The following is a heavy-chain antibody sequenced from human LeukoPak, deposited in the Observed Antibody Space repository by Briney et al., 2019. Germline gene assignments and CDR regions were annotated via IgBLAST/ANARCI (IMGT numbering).Heavy chain of an antibody. Sequence: GGSLRLSCAASGFTFSDYYMSWIRQAPGKGLEWVSYISSSSSYTNYADSVKGRFTIHRDNAENLLFLKMNSLRAEDTAVYYCVRDRNGGNTFDYWGQGTLVTVSP. CDR3: VRDRNGGNTFDY. CDR1: GFTFSDYY. D-gene: IGHD4-23*01. J-gene: IGHJ4*02. CDR2: ISSSSSYT. V-gene: IGHV3-11*06.